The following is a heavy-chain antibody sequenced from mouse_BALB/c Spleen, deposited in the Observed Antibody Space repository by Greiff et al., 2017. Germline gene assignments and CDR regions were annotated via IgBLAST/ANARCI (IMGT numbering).Heavy chain of an antibody. J-gene: IGHJ3*01. D-gene: IGHD2-4*01. CDR2: IYPGDGDT. Sequence: VQLQQSGAELVRPGSSVKISCKASGYAFSSYWMNWVKQRPGQGLEWIGQIYPGDGDTNYNGKFKGKATLTADKSSSTAYMQLSSLTSEDSAVFCWARDMITAGFAYWGQGTLVTVSA. V-gene: IGHV1-80*01. CDR3: ARDMITAGFAY. CDR1: GYAFSSYW.